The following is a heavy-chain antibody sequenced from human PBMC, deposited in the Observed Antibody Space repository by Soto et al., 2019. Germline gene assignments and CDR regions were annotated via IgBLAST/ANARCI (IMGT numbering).Heavy chain of an antibody. CDR1: GYSFTTFW. D-gene: IGHD3-22*01. CDR2: LVPADSFT. CDR3: ARQLDDNSNCLDALDV. V-gene: IGHV5-10-1*01. Sequence: GESLKISCNVSGYSFTTFWISWVRQMPEKGLEWMGRLVPADSFTNYSPSFQGHVTISVDKSINTAYLQCSSLKASDTAIYYCARQLDDNSNCLDALDVWGQGTMATVSS. J-gene: IGHJ3*01.